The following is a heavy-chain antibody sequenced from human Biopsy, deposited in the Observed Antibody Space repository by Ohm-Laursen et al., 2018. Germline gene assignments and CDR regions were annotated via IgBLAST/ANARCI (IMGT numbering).Heavy chain of an antibody. Sequence: SETLSLTCAVSGGSINSYYWSWMRQPAGKGLVWIGRLFTSGTTNYSPSLNNRVTMSVDTSKNQFSLKLNSVTAADTAVYYCARGDYFDSNGYFWFDPWGQGTLVTVSS. CDR3: ARGDYFDSNGYFWFDP. V-gene: IGHV4-4*07. CDR1: GGSINSYY. D-gene: IGHD3-22*01. J-gene: IGHJ5*02. CDR2: LFTSGTT.